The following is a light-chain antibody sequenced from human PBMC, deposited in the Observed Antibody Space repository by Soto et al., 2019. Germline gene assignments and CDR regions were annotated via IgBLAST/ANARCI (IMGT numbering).Light chain of an antibody. Sequence: QSVLTQPPSASGSPGQSVTISCTGTSSDVGGYDFVSWYQHHPGKAPKLMIYEVSKRPSGVPDRFSGSKSANTASLTVSGLQAEDEADYYCSSYAGSNKLVFGGGTKLTVL. CDR2: EVS. V-gene: IGLV2-8*01. CDR3: SSYAGSNKLV. J-gene: IGLJ3*02. CDR1: SSDVGGYDF.